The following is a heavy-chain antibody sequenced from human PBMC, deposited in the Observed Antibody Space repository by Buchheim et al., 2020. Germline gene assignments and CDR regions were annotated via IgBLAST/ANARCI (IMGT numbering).Heavy chain of an antibody. V-gene: IGHV3-21*01. CDR3: ARDGGKWSYVSDL. CDR2: LSSSSYFI. D-gene: IGHD3-10*01. CDR1: GFSFSDSS. J-gene: IGHJ4*02. Sequence: EEQLVESGGGLVKPGGSLRLSCSASGFSFSDSSMNWARQAPGKGLEWVASLSSSSYFIYHAESVKGRFTISRDNAKNSLYLQMNNLRGEDTAVYYCARDGGKWSYVSDLWGQGTL.